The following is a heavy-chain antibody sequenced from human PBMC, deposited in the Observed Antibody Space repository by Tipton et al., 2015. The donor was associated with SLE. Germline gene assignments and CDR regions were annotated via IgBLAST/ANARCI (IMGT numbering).Heavy chain of an antibody. CDR1: GGSMKSSY. J-gene: IGHJ3*02. V-gene: IGHV4-59*01. CDR3: ARERPAVGVDALDI. CDR2: SYYTGST. Sequence: TLSLTCTVSGGSMKSSYWHWIRQPPGKGLEWIGYSYYTGSTNYNPSLKSRVTISVDTSKNQFSLRLSSVTAADTAVYFCARERPAVGVDALDIWGQGTMVTVSS. D-gene: IGHD6-19*01.